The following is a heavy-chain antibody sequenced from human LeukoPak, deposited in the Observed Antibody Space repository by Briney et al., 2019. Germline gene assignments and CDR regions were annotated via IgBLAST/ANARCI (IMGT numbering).Heavy chain of an antibody. CDR2: TIGTGDSK. Sequence: PGGSLRLSCAASGFTFRNHGMSWVRQAPGKGLEWVSGTIGTGDSKFYADPVKGRFTISRDNSRNTLYLHMNSLRVDDTAVYYCASLYNDYGDYWGQGALVTVSS. V-gene: IGHV3-23*01. D-gene: IGHD5-24*01. CDR1: GFTFRNHG. CDR3: ASLYNDYGDY. J-gene: IGHJ4*02.